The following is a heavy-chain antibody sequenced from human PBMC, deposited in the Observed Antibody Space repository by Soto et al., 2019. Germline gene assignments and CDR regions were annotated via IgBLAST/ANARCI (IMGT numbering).Heavy chain of an antibody. CDR3: ARDHGRTEQSYYYYYMDV. CDR1: GYTFTSYA. V-gene: IGHV1-3*01. Sequence: ASVKVSCKASGYTFTSYAMHWVRQAPGQRLEWMGWINAGNGNTKYSQKFQGRVTITRDTSASTAYMELSSLISEDTVVYYCARDHGRTEQSYYYYYMDVWGKGTTVTVSS. CDR2: INAGNGNT. J-gene: IGHJ6*03.